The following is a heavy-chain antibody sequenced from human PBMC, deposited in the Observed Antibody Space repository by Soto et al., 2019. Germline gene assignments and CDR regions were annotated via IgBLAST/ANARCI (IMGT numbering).Heavy chain of an antibody. CDR2: MIGDGTSW. J-gene: IGHJ4*02. D-gene: IGHD1-26*01. Sequence: EVQLLESGGGLAQPGGSLRLSCAASGFSFRIYAMNWVRQAPGKGLEWVSVMIGDGTSWDYADSVRGRFTISRDNSKNTLYLQMKNLRTEDTAVFYCAKDLRPDGRYDLDSWGQGTLVIVSS. V-gene: IGHV3-23*01. CDR3: AKDLRPDGRYDLDS. CDR1: GFSFRIYA.